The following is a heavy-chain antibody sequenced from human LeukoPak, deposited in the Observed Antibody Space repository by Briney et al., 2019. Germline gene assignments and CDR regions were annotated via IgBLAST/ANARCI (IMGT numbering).Heavy chain of an antibody. J-gene: IGHJ4*02. D-gene: IGHD3-22*01. CDR2: IKSKTDGGTT. V-gene: IGHV3-15*01. CDR3: TTPYDSSGYYNNLDY. Sequence: GGSLRLSCAASGFTFSNAWMSWVRQAPGKGLGWVGRIKSKTDGGTTDYAAPVKGRFTISRDDSKNTLYLQMNSLKTEDTAVYYCTTPYDSSGYYNNLDYWGQGTLVTVSS. CDR1: GFTFSNAW.